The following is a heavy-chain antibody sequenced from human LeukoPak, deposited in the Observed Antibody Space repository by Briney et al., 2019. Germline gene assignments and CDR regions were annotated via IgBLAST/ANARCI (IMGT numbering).Heavy chain of an antibody. J-gene: IGHJ4*02. D-gene: IGHD6-19*01. V-gene: IGHV1-69*06. CDR2: IIPIFGTA. CDR3: ARDCSSGCYPDY. Sequence: SVKVSCKASGGTFSSYAISWVRQAPGQGLEWMGRIIPIFGTANYAQKFQGRVTITADKSTSTAYMELSSLGSEDTAVYYCARDCSSGCYPDYWGQGTLVTVSS. CDR1: GGTFSSYA.